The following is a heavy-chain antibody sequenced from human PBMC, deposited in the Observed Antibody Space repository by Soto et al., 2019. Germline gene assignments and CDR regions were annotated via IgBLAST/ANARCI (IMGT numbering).Heavy chain of an antibody. CDR3: ALPRGYMFGLYNCFDP. D-gene: IGHD5-18*01. Sequence: QITLKESGPTLVKPTQTLTLTCTFSGFSLTTSGVGVGWIRQPPGKALEWLELIYWDDAKRYSPYLKSRHTITKDPSKNPVVLTMTNMDPVDTATYYCALPRGYMFGLYNCFDPWGQGTLVTVSS. CDR2: IYWDDAK. J-gene: IGHJ5*02. V-gene: IGHV2-5*02. CDR1: GFSLTTSGVG.